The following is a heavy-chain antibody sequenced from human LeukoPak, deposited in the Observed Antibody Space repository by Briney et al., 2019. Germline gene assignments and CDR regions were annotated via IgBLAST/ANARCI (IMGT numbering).Heavy chain of an antibody. CDR2: IYHSGST. J-gene: IGHJ4*02. V-gene: IGHV4-30-2*01. CDR1: GGSIGSGGYS. D-gene: IGHD3-10*01. Sequence: SETLSLTCAVSGGSIGSGGYSWSWIRQPPGKGLEWIGYIYHSGSTYYNPSLKSRVTISVDRSKNQFSLKLSSVTAADTAVYYCARGSAPIYYGSGSAFDYWGQGTLVTVSS. CDR3: ARGSAPIYYGSGSAFDY.